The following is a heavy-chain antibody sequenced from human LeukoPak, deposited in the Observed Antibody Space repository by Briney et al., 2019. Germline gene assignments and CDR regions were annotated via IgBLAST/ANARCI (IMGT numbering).Heavy chain of an antibody. CDR3: VRGAPFDY. Sequence: GGSLRLSCAASGFTFSSYWMHWVRQAPGKGLVWVSRINSDGTSTAYADSVKGRFTISRDNAKNMLYLQMNSLRVDDTAVYYCVRGAPFDYWGQGTLVAVSS. CDR1: GFTFSSYW. V-gene: IGHV3-74*01. J-gene: IGHJ4*02. D-gene: IGHD1-26*01. CDR2: INSDGTST.